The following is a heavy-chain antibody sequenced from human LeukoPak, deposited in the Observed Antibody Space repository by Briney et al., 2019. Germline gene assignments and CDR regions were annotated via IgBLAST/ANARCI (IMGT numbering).Heavy chain of an antibody. J-gene: IGHJ6*04. D-gene: IGHD3-10*02. CDR2: IKEDGSEK. Sequence: PGGSLRLSCAVSGFTFSSYWMNWVRQAPGKGLEWVANIKEDGSEKYYVDSVKGRFTISRDNAKNSAYLQMNSLRAEDTAVYYCAELGITMIGGVWGKGTTVTISS. CDR1: GFTFSSYW. CDR3: AELGITMIGGV. V-gene: IGHV3-7*01.